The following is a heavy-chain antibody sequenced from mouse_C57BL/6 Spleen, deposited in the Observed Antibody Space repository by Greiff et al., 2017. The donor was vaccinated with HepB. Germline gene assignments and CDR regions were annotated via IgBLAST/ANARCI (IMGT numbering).Heavy chain of an antibody. V-gene: IGHV5-4*01. CDR2: ISDGGSYT. Sequence: EVQVVESGGGLVKPGGSLKLSCAASGFTFSSYAMSWVRQTPEKRLEWVATISDGGSYTYYPDNVKGRFTISRDNAKNNLYLQMSHLKSEDTAMYYCARSDPGNYFDYWGQGTTLTVSS. J-gene: IGHJ2*01. CDR3: ARSDPGNYFDY. CDR1: GFTFSSYA.